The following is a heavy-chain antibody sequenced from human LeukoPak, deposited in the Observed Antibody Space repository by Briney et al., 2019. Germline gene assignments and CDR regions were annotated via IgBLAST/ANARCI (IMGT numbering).Heavy chain of an antibody. D-gene: IGHD3-22*01. CDR3: ARAADTSGYYPAY. CDR2: IKEDGGET. CDR1: GFTFSSYW. V-gene: IGHV3-7*01. J-gene: IGHJ4*02. Sequence: GGSLRLSCETSGFTFSSYWMTWVRQAPGKGLEWVANIKEDGGETYYVGSVKGRFTVSRDNAKNSLYLQMNSLTSEDTAVYFCARAADTSGYYPAYWGQGTLVTVSS.